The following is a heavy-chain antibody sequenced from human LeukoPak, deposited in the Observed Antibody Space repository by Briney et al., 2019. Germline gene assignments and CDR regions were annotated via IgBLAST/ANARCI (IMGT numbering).Heavy chain of an antibody. D-gene: IGHD5-18*01. CDR2: INHSGST. V-gene: IGHV4-34*01. CDR3: ARGETGYSYVFDY. J-gene: IGHJ4*02. Sequence: SETLSLTCAVYGGSFRGYYWSWIRQPPGKGLEWIGEINHSGSTNYNPSLKSRVTISVDTSKNQFSLKLSSVTAADTAVYYCARGETGYSYVFDYWGQGTLVTVSS. CDR1: GGSFRGYY.